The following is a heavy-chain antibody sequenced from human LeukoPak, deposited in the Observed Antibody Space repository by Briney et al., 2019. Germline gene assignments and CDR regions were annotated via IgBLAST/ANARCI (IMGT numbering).Heavy chain of an antibody. CDR1: GSTFSSYG. J-gene: IGHJ4*02. Sequence: GGSLRLSCAASGSTFSSYGMHWVRQAPGKGLEWVAVISYDGSNKYYADSVKGRFTISRDNSKNTLYLQMNSLRAEDTAVYYCAKDGGYSSGWYETTYWGQGTLVTVSS. CDR2: ISYDGSNK. CDR3: AKDGGYSSGWYETTY. D-gene: IGHD6-19*01. V-gene: IGHV3-30*18.